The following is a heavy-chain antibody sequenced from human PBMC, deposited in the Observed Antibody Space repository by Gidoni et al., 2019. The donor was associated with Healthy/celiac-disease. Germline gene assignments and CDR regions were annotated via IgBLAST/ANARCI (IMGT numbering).Heavy chain of an antibody. J-gene: IGHJ6*03. CDR1: GFPFRSYS. D-gene: IGHD3-3*01. CDR3: AREYDFWSGYLHDDYYYYMDV. Sequence: EVQLVESGGCLVKPGGSLRLSCTSSGFPFRSYSIQCVRPAPGKGLGWVSSISSSSSDIYYADSVKGRFTISRDNSKTSLYLQMNSLRAEDTAVYYCAREYDFWSGYLHDDYYYYMDVWGKGTTVTVSS. V-gene: IGHV3-21*01. CDR2: ISSSSSDI.